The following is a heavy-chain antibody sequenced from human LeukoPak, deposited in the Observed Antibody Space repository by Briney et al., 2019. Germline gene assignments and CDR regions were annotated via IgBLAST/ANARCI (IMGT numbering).Heavy chain of an antibody. CDR2: IYTSGST. CDR1: GGSISSGSYY. J-gene: IGHJ4*02. D-gene: IGHD5-12*01. V-gene: IGHV4-61*02. Sequence: PSETLSLTCTVSGGSISSGSYYWSWIRQPAGKGLEWIGRIYTSGSTNYNPSLKSRVTISVDTSKNQFSLKLSSVTAADTAVYYCARDSWPPVWGQGTLVTVSS. CDR3: ARDSWPPV.